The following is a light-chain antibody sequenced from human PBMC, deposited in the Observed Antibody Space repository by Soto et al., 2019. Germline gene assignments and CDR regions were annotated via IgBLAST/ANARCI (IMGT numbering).Light chain of an antibody. CDR3: QQYGSSGT. J-gene: IGKJ1*01. Sequence: DIQMTQSPSTLSASVGDRVTITCRASQTVNTWLAWYQQKPGTAPKVLIYHASNLQSGVPSRFSGSGSGTDFTLTISRLEPEDFAVYYCQQYGSSGTFGQGTKVDIK. CDR1: QTVNTW. CDR2: HAS. V-gene: IGKV1-5*01.